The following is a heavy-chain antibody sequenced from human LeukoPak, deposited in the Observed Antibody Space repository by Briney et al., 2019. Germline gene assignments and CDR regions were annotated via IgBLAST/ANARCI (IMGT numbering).Heavy chain of an antibody. CDR2: ISYDGSNK. Sequence: GGSLRLSCAASGFTFSSYGIHWVRQAPGKGLEWVAVISYDGSNKYYADSVKGRFAISRDNSKNTLYLQMNSLRPEDTAVYYCAKGIDSSGYWADYWGQGTLVTVSS. CDR1: GFTFSSYG. J-gene: IGHJ4*02. CDR3: AKGIDSSGYWADY. V-gene: IGHV3-30*18. D-gene: IGHD3-22*01.